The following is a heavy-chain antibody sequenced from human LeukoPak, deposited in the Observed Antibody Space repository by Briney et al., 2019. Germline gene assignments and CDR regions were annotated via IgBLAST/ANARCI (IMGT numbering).Heavy chain of an antibody. CDR2: IRYDGSNK. Sequence: GGSLRLSCAASGFTFSSYGMHWVRQAPGKGLEWVAFIRYDGSNKYYADSVKGRFTISRDNSKNTLYLQMNSLRAEDTAVYYCAKDRKAINWFDPWGQGTLVTVSP. V-gene: IGHV3-30*02. J-gene: IGHJ5*02. D-gene: IGHD2-2*01. CDR1: GFTFSSYG. CDR3: AKDRKAINWFDP.